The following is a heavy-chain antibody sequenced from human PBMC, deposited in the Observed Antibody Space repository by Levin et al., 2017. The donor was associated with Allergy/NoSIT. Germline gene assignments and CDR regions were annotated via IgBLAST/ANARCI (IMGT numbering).Heavy chain of an antibody. Sequence: GESLKISCAASGFTFSSYGMHWVRQAPGKGLEWVAVISYDGSNKYYADSVKGRFTISRDNSKNTLYLQMNSLRAEDTAVYYCAKCPLGGSCYFSDYWGQGTLVTVSS. CDR2: ISYDGSNK. CDR1: GFTFSSYG. D-gene: IGHD2-15*01. V-gene: IGHV3-30*18. J-gene: IGHJ4*02. CDR3: AKCPLGGSCYFSDY.